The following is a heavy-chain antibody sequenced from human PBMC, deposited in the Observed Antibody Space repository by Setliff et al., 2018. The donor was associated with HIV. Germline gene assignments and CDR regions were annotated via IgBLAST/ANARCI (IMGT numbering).Heavy chain of an antibody. V-gene: IGHV1-3*01. CDR3: ARGPYKHSGRTTYYYYMDV. CDR2: INAGNGKT. J-gene: IGHJ6*03. CDR1: GSTFSRYG. D-gene: IGHD1-26*01. Sequence: GASVKVSCKASGSTFSRYGLHWVRQAPGQRLEWMGWINAGNGKTKYSQKFQGRVTITRDTSATTAYMEVSSLRSEDTAVYYCARGPYKHSGRTTYYYYMDVWGKGTTVTV.